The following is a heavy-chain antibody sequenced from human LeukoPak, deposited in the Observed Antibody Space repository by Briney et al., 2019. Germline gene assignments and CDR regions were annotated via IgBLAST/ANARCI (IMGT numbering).Heavy chain of an antibody. CDR1: GFTFSDSY. V-gene: IGHV3-20*04. CDR2: VNWNGGST. D-gene: IGHD3-22*01. Sequence: GGSLRLSCAASGFTFSDSYMTWVRQAPGKGLEWVSAVNWNGGSTGYAPSVKGRFSISRDNANNSLYLQMSSLRVEDTALYYCARVHYYDSDGYYDFDHWGQGTLVTVSS. J-gene: IGHJ4*02. CDR3: ARVHYYDSDGYYDFDH.